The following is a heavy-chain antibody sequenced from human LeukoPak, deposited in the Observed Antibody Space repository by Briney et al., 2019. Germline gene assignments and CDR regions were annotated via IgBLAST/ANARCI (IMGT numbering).Heavy chain of an antibody. J-gene: IGHJ5*02. CDR2: MNPNSGNT. CDR1: GYTFTSYD. Sequence: ASVKVSCKASGYTFTSYDINWVRQATGQGLEWMGWMNPNSGNTGYAQKLQGRVTMTTDTSTSTAYMELRSLRSDDTAVYYCARGYGSGSYLNWFDPWGQGTLVTVSS. CDR3: ARGYGSGSYLNWFDP. D-gene: IGHD3-10*01. V-gene: IGHV1-8*01.